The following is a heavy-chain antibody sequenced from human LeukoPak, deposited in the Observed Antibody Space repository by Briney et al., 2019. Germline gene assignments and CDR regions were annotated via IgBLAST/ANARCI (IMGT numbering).Heavy chain of an antibody. J-gene: IGHJ5*02. D-gene: IGHD3-10*01. CDR3: ARDRGISAARGVPSWFDP. CDR1: GGSISSGDYY. V-gene: IGHV4-61*02. CDR2: LHTTGST. Sequence: SQIMSLTCTVSGGSISSGDYYWTWIRQPAGKGLEWIGRLHTTGSTSYNPSLKNRVTRSVDTSKNQLSLKLSSVTAADTAVYYCARDRGISAARGVPSWFDPWGQGILVTVSS.